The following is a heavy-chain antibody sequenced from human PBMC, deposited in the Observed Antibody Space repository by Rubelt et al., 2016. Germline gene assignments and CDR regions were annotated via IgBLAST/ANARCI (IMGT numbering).Heavy chain of an antibody. Sequence: GLEWMGGIIPIFGPANYAQEFQGRVTITADESTSTAYMELSSLRSEDTAVYYCAREGDSSWYPLDYWGQGTLVTVSS. D-gene: IGHD6-13*01. V-gene: IGHV1-69*01. J-gene: IGHJ4*02. CDR2: IIPIFGPA. CDR3: AREGDSSWYPLDY.